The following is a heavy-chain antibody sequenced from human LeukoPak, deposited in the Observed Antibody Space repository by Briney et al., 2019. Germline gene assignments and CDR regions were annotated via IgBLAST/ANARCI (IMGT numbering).Heavy chain of an antibody. J-gene: IGHJ4*02. CDR1: GFTFSSYA. V-gene: IGHV3-33*08. CDR2: IWYDGSNK. CDR3: ARGEDSSGSFDY. Sequence: PGGSLRLSCAASGFTFSSYAMSWVRQAPGKGLEWVAVIWYDGSNKYYADSVKGRFTISRDNSKNTLYLQMNSLRAEDTAVYYCARGEDSSGSFDYWGQGTLVTVSS. D-gene: IGHD3-22*01.